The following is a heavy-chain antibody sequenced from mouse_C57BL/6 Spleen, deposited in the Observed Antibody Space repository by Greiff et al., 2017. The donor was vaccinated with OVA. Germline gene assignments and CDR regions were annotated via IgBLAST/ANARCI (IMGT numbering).Heavy chain of an antibody. J-gene: IGHJ3*01. Sequence: EVKLVESGGGLVKPGGSLKLSCAASGFTFSDYGMHWVRQAPETGLEWVAYISSGRSTIYYAETVKGRFTISRDNAKNTLFLQMTSLRSEDTAMYYCARLTTVVNWGQGTLVTVSA. D-gene: IGHD1-1*01. CDR1: GFTFSDYG. V-gene: IGHV5-17*01. CDR2: ISSGRSTI. CDR3: ARLTTVVN.